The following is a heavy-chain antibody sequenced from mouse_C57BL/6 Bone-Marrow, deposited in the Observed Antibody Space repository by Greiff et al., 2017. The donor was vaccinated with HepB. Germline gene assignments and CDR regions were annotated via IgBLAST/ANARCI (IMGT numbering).Heavy chain of an antibody. D-gene: IGHD2-5*01. CDR3: ARHEDYGYSNFWFAY. Sequence: QVQLQQSGAELVKPGASVKLSCKASGYTFTEYTIHWVKQRSGQGLEWIGWFYPGSGSIKYNEKFKDLVILTPDKSSSTVYMELSRLTSEDTAVYFCARHEDYGYSNFWFAYWGQGTLVTVSA. V-gene: IGHV1-62-2*01. CDR1: GYTFTEYT. CDR2: FYPGSGSI. J-gene: IGHJ3*01.